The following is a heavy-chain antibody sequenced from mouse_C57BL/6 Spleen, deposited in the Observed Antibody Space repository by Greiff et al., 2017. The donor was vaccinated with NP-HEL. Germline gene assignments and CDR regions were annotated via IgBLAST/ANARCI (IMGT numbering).Heavy chain of an antibody. J-gene: IGHJ3*01. CDR2: ISYDGSN. CDR3: ARDHYYGSSYGWFAY. V-gene: IGHV3-6*01. CDR1: GYSITSGYY. D-gene: IGHD1-1*01. Sequence: EVHLVESGPGLVKPSQSLSLTCSVTGYSITSGYYWNWIRQFPGNKLEWMGYISYDGSNNYNPSLKNRISITRDTSKNQFFLKLNSVTTEDTATYYCARDHYYGSSYGWFAYWGQGTLVTVSA.